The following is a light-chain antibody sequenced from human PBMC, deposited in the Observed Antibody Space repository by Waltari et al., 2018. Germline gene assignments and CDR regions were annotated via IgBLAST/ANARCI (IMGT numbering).Light chain of an antibody. CDR3: NSYAGSSSWV. J-gene: IGLJ3*02. Sequence: QSALTQPASVSGSPGQSITISCTGTSSDVGFYNYVSWYQQHPGKAPKLMIYDVSERPSGVSKRFSGSKSGNTASLTISGLQAEDEADYYCNSYAGSSSWVFGGGTKRTVL. CDR2: DVS. V-gene: IGLV2-14*01. CDR1: SSDVGFYNY.